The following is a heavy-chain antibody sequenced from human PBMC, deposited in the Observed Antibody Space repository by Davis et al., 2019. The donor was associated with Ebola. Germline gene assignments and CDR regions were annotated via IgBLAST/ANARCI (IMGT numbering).Heavy chain of an antibody. CDR2: IYYSGST. J-gene: IGHJ4*02. CDR1: GGSISSYY. Sequence: SETLSLTCTVSGGSISSYYWSWIRQPPGKGLEWIGYIYYSGSTNYNPSLKSRVTISVDTSKNQFSLKLSSVTAADTAVYYCARGGYIYGFDYWGQGTLVTVSS. CDR3: ARGGYIYGFDY. D-gene: IGHD5-18*01. V-gene: IGHV4-59*12.